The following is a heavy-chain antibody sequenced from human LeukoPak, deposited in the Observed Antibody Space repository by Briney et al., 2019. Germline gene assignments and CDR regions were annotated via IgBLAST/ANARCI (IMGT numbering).Heavy chain of an antibody. J-gene: IGHJ4*02. CDR2: IHYSGST. D-gene: IGHD6-19*01. Sequence: PSETLSLTCTVSGGSIGGYYWSWMRQPPGKGLEWIGYIHYSGSTNYNPSLNSRVTISVDTSKNQFSLNLSSVTAADTAVYYCARRYNSDWYYDYWGQGTPVTVSS. CDR1: GGSIGGYY. CDR3: ARRYNSDWYYDY. V-gene: IGHV4-59*08.